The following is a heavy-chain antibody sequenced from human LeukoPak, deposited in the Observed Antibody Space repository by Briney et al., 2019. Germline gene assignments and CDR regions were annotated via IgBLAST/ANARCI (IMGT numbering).Heavy chain of an antibody. J-gene: IGHJ2*01. V-gene: IGHV5-51*01. CDR3: ARRRPEYCSGGSCYVYWYFDL. CDR1: GYSFTSYW. D-gene: IGHD2-15*01. CDR2: IYPGDSDT. Sequence: GESLKISCKGSGYSFTSYWIGWVRQMPGKGLEWMGIIYPGDSDTRYSPSFQGQVTISADKSISTAYLQWSSLKASDAAMYYCARRRPEYCSGGSCYVYWYFDLWGRGTLVTVSS.